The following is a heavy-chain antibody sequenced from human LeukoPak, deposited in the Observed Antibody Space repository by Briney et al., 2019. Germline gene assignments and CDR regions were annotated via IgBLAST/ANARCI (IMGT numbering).Heavy chain of an antibody. J-gene: IGHJ4*02. CDR1: GYPFSTYW. V-gene: IGHV1-46*01. CDR2: VNPNDGAR. CDR3: ARGLYYYDRSTYDDFDY. Sequence: GASVKVSCTASGYPFSTYWLHWVRQAPGQGLDRMGFVNPNDGARIYAQTFQGRITTTRDTSTNTVFMELSSLRSEDTAVYYCARGLYYYDRSTYDDFDYWGQGTLVTVSS. D-gene: IGHD3-22*01.